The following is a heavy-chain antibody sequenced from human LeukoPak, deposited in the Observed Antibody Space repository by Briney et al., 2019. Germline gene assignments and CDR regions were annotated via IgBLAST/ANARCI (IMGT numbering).Heavy chain of an antibody. J-gene: IGHJ5*02. Sequence: PSETLSLSCTVSGGSIRSYYWSWFRQPPGKGLECIGYIYYIGSTNYNPSLKSRVTISLDTSKSQFSLKLTSVTPADTAVYYCARGGIVGSRTNWFDPWGQGILVTVSS. CDR2: IYYIGST. V-gene: IGHV4-59*01. CDR1: GGSIRSYY. CDR3: ARGGIVGSRTNWFDP. D-gene: IGHD1-26*01.